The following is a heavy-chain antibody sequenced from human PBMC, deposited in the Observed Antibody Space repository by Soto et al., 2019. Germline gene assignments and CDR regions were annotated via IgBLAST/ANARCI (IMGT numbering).Heavy chain of an antibody. V-gene: IGHV3-30*18. Sequence: QVQLVESGGGVVQPGRSLRLSCVASGFTFTNYAMHWVRQAPGKGLEWVAVISYDGTNEYSADSVKGRSTISRDNSKNPLYLQMDSLRAEDTAVYYCAKNSPKVSTFPFDFDYWGQGALVTVSS. J-gene: IGHJ4*02. CDR1: GFTFTNYA. CDR3: AKNSPKVSTFPFDFDY. CDR2: ISYDGTNE. D-gene: IGHD3-16*01.